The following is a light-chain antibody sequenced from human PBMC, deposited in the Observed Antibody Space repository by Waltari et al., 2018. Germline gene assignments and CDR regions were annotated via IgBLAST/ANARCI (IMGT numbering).Light chain of an antibody. CDR2: RAS. V-gene: IGKV3D-20*02. J-gene: IGKJ2*03. Sequence: DIVLTQSPASLAVSPGQRATIPCRASESVSFFGVNLLHWYQQKPGQPPKLLISRASSEDTGVPGRFSGSGSGTDFTLTINPVEADDAADYYCLQSMHSHSFGQGTKLEIK. CDR3: LQSMHSHS. CDR1: ESVSFFGVNL.